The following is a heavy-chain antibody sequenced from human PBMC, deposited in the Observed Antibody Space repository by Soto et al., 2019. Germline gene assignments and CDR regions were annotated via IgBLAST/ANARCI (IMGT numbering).Heavy chain of an antibody. Sequence: LRLSCAASGFTFSSYAMSWVRQAPGKGLEWVSAISGSGGSTYYADSVKGRFTISRDNSKNTLYLQMNSLRAEDTAVYYCAKRSSDGYSLRIWGQGTMVTVSS. CDR1: GFTFSSYA. CDR3: AKRSSDGYSLRI. V-gene: IGHV3-23*01. CDR2: ISGSGGST. D-gene: IGHD5-18*01. J-gene: IGHJ3*02.